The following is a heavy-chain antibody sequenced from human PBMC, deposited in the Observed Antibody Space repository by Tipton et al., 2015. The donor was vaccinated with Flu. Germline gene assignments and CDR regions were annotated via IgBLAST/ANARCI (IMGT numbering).Heavy chain of an antibody. CDR3: ARSLDGYSSGWYSIGY. CDR1: GFTFSSYG. V-gene: IGHV3-33*08. D-gene: IGHD6-19*01. CDR2: IWYDGSNK. Sequence: SLRLSCAASGFTFSSYGMHWVRQAPGKGLEWVAVIWYDGSNKYYADSVKGRFTISRDNSKNTLYLQMNSLRAEDTAVYYCARSLDGYSSGWYSIGYWGQGTLVTVSS. J-gene: IGHJ4*02.